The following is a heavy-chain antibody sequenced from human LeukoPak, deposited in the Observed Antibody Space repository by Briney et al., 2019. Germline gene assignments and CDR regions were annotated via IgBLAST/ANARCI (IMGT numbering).Heavy chain of an antibody. CDR3: AKDRGSSGWGPDY. CDR1: AFPFSNYD. CDR2: ISYDGSNK. Sequence: GGSLRLSCAASAFPFSNYDMHWVRQAPGKGLEWVAVISYDGSNKYYADSVKGRFTISRDNSKNTLYLQMNSLRAEDTAVYYCAKDRGSSGWGPDYWGQGTLVTVSS. J-gene: IGHJ4*02. D-gene: IGHD6-19*01. V-gene: IGHV3-30*18.